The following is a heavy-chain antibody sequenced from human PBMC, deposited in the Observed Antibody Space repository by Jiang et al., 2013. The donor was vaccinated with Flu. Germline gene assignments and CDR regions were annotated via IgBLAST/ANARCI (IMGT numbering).Heavy chain of an antibody. CDR2: INPSGGST. CDR1: GYTFTSYY. D-gene: IGHD2-2*01. V-gene: IGHV1-46*01. Sequence: CKASGYTFTSYYMHWVRQAPGQGLEWMGIINPSGGSTSYAQKFQGRVTMTRDTSTSTVYMELSSLRSEDTAVYYCARETGDIVVVPAARIFDYWGQGTLVTVSS. CDR3: ARETGDIVVVPAARIFDY. J-gene: IGHJ4*02.